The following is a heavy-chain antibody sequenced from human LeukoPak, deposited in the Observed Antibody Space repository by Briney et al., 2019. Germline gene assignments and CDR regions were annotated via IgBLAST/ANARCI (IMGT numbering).Heavy chain of an antibody. CDR1: GYTFTGYY. CDR2: INPNSGGT. V-gene: IGHV1-2*02. D-gene: IGHD7-27*01. Sequence: ASVKVSCKASGYTFTGYYIHWVRQAPGQGLEWMGWINPNSGGTNYAQKFQGRVTMTRDTSISTAYMELSRLRSDDTAVYYCARGLKGGWGPLGYWGQGTLVTVSS. CDR3: ARGLKGGWGPLGY. J-gene: IGHJ4*02.